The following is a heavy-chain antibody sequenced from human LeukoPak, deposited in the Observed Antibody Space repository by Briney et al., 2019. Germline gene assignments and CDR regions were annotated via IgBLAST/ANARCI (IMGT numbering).Heavy chain of an antibody. Sequence: GGSLRLSCAASGFTFSNYAMSWVRQAPGKGLEWVSAISGSDGSTNYADSVKGRFTISRDNAKNTLYLQMNSLRAEDTAVYYCARDGIYYDSSGYYYQIDYWGQGTLVTVSS. CDR1: GFTFSNYA. D-gene: IGHD3-22*01. CDR3: ARDGIYYDSSGYYYQIDY. V-gene: IGHV3-23*01. CDR2: ISGSDGST. J-gene: IGHJ4*02.